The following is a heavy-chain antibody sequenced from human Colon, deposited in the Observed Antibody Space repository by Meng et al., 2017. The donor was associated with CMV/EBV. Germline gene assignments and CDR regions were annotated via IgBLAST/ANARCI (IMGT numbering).Heavy chain of an antibody. Sequence: YTFTSLPMHWVRQAPGQRLEWMGWINAGNGNTKYSQNFQGRVTITRDTSASTIYMELTNVRSEDTAVYYCARDRTDSVCGGDCWLDYWGQGTLVTVSS. CDR3: ARDRTDSVCGGDCWLDY. D-gene: IGHD2-21*02. CDR1: YTFTSLP. V-gene: IGHV1-3*01. J-gene: IGHJ4*02. CDR2: INAGNGNT.